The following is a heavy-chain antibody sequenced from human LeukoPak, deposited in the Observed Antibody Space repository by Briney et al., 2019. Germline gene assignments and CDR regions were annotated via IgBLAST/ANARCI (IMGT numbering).Heavy chain of an antibody. CDR1: GFTFSNYW. D-gene: IGHD6-6*01. CDR3: ARGGSYSDY. CDR2: IKQDGSDE. V-gene: IGHV3-7*04. Sequence: GGSLRISCEASGFTFSNYWMTWVRQAPGKGLEWVANIKQDGSDENYVDSVKGRFTISRDNGKNSLYLQMNSLRAEDTAVYYCARGGSYSDYWGQGTLVTVPS. J-gene: IGHJ4*02.